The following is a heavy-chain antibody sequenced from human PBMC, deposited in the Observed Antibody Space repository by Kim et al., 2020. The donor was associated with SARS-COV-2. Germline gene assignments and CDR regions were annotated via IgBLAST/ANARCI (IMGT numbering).Heavy chain of an antibody. V-gene: IGHV3-9*01. D-gene: IGHD3-22*01. Sequence: IGYADSVKGRFTISRENAKNNLYLKMNSLRVEDTALYYCAKEGYDSSGYHGGGQGTLVTVSS. CDR3: AKEGYDSSGYHG. CDR2: I. J-gene: IGHJ4*02.